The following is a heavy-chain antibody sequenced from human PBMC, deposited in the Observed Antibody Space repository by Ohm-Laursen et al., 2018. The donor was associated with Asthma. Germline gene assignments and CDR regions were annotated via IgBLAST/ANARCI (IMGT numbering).Heavy chain of an antibody. Sequence: ASVKVSCKASGYIFANYGISWVRQAPGQGLEWMGWINPNSGGTNYAQKFQGWVTMTRDTSISTAYMELSRLRSEDTAVYYCARRTGVDAFDMWGQGTTVIVSS. J-gene: IGHJ3*02. D-gene: IGHD1-1*01. CDR3: ARRTGVDAFDM. CDR1: GYIFANYG. V-gene: IGHV1-2*04. CDR2: INPNSGGT.